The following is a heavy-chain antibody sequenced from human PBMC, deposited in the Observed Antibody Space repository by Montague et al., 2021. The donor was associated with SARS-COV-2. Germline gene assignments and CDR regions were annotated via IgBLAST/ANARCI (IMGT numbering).Heavy chain of an antibody. V-gene: IGHV4-59*08. J-gene: IGHJ4*02. CDR3: ARHYSATLPAVY. Sequence: ETLSLTCTVSGGSISSFYWSWFRQPPGKGLEWIGYISDSGSTNYNPSLTSRVTMSVDTSKNQFSLKVNSVTAADAAVYYCARHYSATLPAVYWGQGTLVTVSS. CDR2: ISDSGST. CDR1: GGSISSFY. D-gene: IGHD2-15*01.